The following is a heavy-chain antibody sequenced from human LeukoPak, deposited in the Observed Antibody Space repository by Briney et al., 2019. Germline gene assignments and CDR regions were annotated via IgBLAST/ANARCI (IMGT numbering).Heavy chain of an antibody. V-gene: IGHV4-59*08. CDR3: ARSSRGVIGGLDY. CDR2: IYYSGTT. J-gene: IGHJ4*02. CDR1: GGSISNYY. Sequence: SETLSLTCSVSGGSISNYYWSWNRQPPGPGQERIGNIYYSGTTNYNPSLKGRVTISVDTSKNQFSLKLSPVTAADTAVYYCARSSRGVIGGLDYWGQGTLVTVSS. D-gene: IGHD3-10*01.